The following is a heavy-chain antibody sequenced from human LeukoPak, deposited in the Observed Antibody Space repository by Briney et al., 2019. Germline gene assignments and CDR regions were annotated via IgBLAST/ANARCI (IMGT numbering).Heavy chain of an antibody. D-gene: IGHD1-26*01. V-gene: IGHV3-23*01. CDR2: ISGSGGST. CDR1: GFTFSSYA. Sequence: PGGSLRLSCAASGFTFSSYAMSWVRQAPGKGLEWVSAISGSGGSTYYADPVKGRFTISRDNSKNTLYLQMNSLRAEDTAVYYCAKPYYGGSYYFYWGQGTLVTVSS. J-gene: IGHJ4*02. CDR3: AKPYYGGSYYFY.